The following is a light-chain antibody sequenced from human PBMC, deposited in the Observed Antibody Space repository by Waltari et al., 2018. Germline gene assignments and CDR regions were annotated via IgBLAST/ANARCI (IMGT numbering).Light chain of an antibody. V-gene: IGKV1-33*01. CDR1: QDISNY. Sequence: DILMTQSPFLLSASVGDRVTITYQASQDISNYLNWFQQQPGEAPKLLIYDASNLETGVPSRFSGSGSGTDFTFTISSLQPEDLATYYCQQYDHLPLTFGGGTKVEIK. CDR3: QQYDHLPLT. J-gene: IGKJ4*01. CDR2: DAS.